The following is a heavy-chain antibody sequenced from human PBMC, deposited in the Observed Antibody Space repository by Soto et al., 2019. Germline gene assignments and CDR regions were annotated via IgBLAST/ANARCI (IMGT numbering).Heavy chain of an antibody. J-gene: IGHJ4*02. CDR3: AKDRSYDFWSGYYGVYY. V-gene: IGHV3-9*01. Sequence: LRLSCAASGFTFDDYAMHWVRQAPGKGLEWVSGISWNSGSIGYADSVKGRFTISRDNAKNSLYLQMNSLRAEDTALYYCAKDRSYDFWSGYYGVYYWGQGTLVTGSS. D-gene: IGHD3-3*01. CDR2: ISWNSGSI. CDR1: GFTFDDYA.